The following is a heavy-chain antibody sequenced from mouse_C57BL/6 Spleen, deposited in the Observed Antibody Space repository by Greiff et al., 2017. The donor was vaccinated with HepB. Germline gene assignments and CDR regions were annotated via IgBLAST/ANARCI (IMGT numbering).Heavy chain of an antibody. D-gene: IGHD3-2*02. CDR1: GYTFTSYW. J-gene: IGHJ3*01. V-gene: IGHV1-52*01. CDR2: IDPSDSDT. CDR3: ARSPAAQATTWFAY. Sequence: VQLQQPGAELVRPGSSVKLSCKASGYTFTSYWMHWVKQRPIQGLEWIGNIDPSDSDTHYNQKFKDKATLTVDKSSSTAYMQLSSLTSEDSAVYYCARSPAAQATTWFAYWGKGTLVTVSA.